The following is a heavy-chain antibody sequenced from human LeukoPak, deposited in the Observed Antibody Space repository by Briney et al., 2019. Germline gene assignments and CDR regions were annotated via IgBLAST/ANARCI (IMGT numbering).Heavy chain of an antibody. Sequence: SETLSLTCTVSGGSISPYYWTWIRQPPGEGLEWIGYISYSGSTNYNPSVKSRVTISVDTSKNQFSLKLTSVTAADTAKYFCARGLGDFDYWGQGTLVTVSS. D-gene: IGHD1-26*01. CDR2: ISYSGST. CDR3: ARGLGDFDY. V-gene: IGHV4-59*01. CDR1: GGSISPYY. J-gene: IGHJ4*02.